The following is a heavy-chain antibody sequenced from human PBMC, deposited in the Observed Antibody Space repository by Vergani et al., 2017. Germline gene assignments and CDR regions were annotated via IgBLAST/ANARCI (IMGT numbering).Heavy chain of an antibody. CDR3: ANANPGNSGYDYLYYYHAMDV. V-gene: IGHV3-23*01. CDR1: GFTFNHYA. Sequence: EVQLLESGGDLVQPGGSLRLSCAASGFTFNHYAMNWVRQAPGKGLEWVSGISGSGGSTYYAGSVKGRFTISRDSSKNTLYLQMNSLSAGDTAVYYCANANPGNSGYDYLYYYHAMDVWGQGTTVTVSS. D-gene: IGHD5-12*01. J-gene: IGHJ6*02. CDR2: ISGSGGST.